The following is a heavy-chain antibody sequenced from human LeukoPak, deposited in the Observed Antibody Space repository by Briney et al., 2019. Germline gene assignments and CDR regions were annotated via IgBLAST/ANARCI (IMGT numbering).Heavy chain of an antibody. CDR1: GYTFTSYG. J-gene: IGHJ4*02. V-gene: IGHV1-18*01. CDR2: ISAYNGNT. D-gene: IGHD3-3*01. CDR3: ARDQGGLYDFWSGYLTPFDY. Sequence: ASVKVSCKASGYTFTSYGISWVRQAPGQGLEWMGWISAYNGNTNYAQKLQGRVTMTTDTSTSTAYMELRSLRSDDTVVYYCARDQGGLYDFWSGYLTPFDYWGQGTLVTVSS.